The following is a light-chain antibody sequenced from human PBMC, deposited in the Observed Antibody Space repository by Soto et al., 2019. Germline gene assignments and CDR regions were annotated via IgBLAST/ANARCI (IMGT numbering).Light chain of an antibody. J-gene: IGKJ2*01. Sequence: DIQMTQSPSLSVSVGDKVTITYRASHGISNFLNWYQQKAGKAPKLLIYASFNLQSGVPSRFSGSGSGTDFTLTISSLQPEDFATYYCQQKYITPYTFGQGTKLEIK. CDR2: ASF. V-gene: IGKV1-39*01. CDR1: HGISNF. CDR3: QQKYITPYT.